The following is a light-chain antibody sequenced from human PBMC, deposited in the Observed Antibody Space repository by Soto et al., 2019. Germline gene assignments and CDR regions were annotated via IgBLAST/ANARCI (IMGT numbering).Light chain of an antibody. CDR2: SVS. J-gene: IGLJ1*01. CDR1: SSDIGTYDH. V-gene: IGLV2-14*01. CDR3: ISSTVSRSYV. Sequence: QSTLTQPASVSGSPGQSITISCSGTSSDIGTYDHVAWSQQFPGKTPKLMIYSVSNRPSGVSYRFSGSKSGNTASLTISGLQAEDEADYYCISSTVSRSYVFGTGTKVTVL.